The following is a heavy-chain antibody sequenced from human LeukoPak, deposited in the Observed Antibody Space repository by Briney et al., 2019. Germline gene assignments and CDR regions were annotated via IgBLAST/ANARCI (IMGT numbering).Heavy chain of an antibody. CDR1: GFTFSSYA. D-gene: IGHD2-15*01. CDR3: AKATGSGGSRRFRPLNY. V-gene: IGHV3-23*01. Sequence: GGSLRLSCAASGFTFSSYAMSWVRQAPGKGLEWVSAISSSGGSTYYADSVKGRFTISRDNSKNTLYLQMNSLRAEDTAVYYCAKATGSGGSRRFRPLNYWGQGTLVTVSS. CDR2: ISSSGGST. J-gene: IGHJ4*02.